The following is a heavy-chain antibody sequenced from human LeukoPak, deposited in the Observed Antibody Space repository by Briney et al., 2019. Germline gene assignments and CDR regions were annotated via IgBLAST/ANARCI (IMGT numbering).Heavy chain of an antibody. CDR3: AGDEGWTFDI. Sequence: GGSLRLSCAASGFSFSTHWMSWFRQAPGKGLEWVALIKQDGSVIHYVDSVKGRFTIFRDNAKNSLSLQMNSLRADDTAVYYCAGDEGWTFDIWGQGTKVTVSS. J-gene: IGHJ3*02. CDR1: GFSFSTHW. V-gene: IGHV3-7*01. CDR2: IKQDGSVI. D-gene: IGHD5-24*01.